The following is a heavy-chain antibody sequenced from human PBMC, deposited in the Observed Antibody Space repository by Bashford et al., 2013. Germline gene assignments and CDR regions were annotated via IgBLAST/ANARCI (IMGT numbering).Heavy chain of an antibody. CDR2: IYYSGST. V-gene: IGHV4-31*03. D-gene: IGHD3-3*01. Sequence: SSETLSLTCTVSGGSISSGGYYWSWIRQHPGKGLEWIGYIYYSGSTYYNPSLKSRVTISVDTSKNQFSLKLSSVTAADTAVYYCARGLYDFWSGYYGSDAFDIWGQGTMVT. CDR1: GGSISSGGYY. CDR3: ARGLYDFWSGYYGSDAFDI. J-gene: IGHJ3*02.